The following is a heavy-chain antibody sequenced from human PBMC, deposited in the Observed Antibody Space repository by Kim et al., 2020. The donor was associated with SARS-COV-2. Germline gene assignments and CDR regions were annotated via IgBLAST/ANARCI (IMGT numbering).Heavy chain of an antibody. D-gene: IGHD4-17*01. V-gene: IGHV5-51*01. CDR3: ASFPETTVPEY. J-gene: IGHJ4*02. CDR2: T. Sequence: TRYSPSFQGQVTISADKSISTAYLQWSSLKASDTAMYYCASFPETTVPEYWGQGTLVTVSS.